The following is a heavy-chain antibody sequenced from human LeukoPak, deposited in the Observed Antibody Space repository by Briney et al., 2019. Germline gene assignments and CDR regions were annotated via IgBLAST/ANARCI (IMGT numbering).Heavy chain of an antibody. CDR1: GGTFSGYA. CDR2: ITPIFGTA. J-gene: IGHJ5*02. Sequence: TVKVCCKASGGTFSGYAISWVRQAPGQGLEWMGGITPIFGTANYAQKFQGRVTITADESTSTAYMELSSLRSEDTAVYYCARDLRNTRENEFDPWGQGTLVTVSS. V-gene: IGHV1-69*13. D-gene: IGHD1-1*01. CDR3: ARDLRNTRENEFDP.